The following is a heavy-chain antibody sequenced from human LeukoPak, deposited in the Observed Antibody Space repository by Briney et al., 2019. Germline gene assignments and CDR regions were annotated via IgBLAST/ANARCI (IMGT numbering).Heavy chain of an antibody. CDR3: ARQTVKYYYYMDV. V-gene: IGHV1-18*01. D-gene: IGHD4-17*01. J-gene: IGHJ6*03. Sequence: ASVTVSFKASGYTFTSYGISWVRQAPGQGLEWMGWISAYNGNTNYAQKLQGRVTMTTDTSTSTAYMELRSLRSDDTAVYYCARQTVKYYYYMDVWGKGTTVTISS. CDR2: ISAYNGNT. CDR1: GYTFTSYG.